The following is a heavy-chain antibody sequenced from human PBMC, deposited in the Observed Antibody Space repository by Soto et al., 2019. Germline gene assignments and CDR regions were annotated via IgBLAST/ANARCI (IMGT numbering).Heavy chain of an antibody. V-gene: IGHV1-46*01. Sequence: ASVKVSCRASGSTFTSFYMHGVRQAPGQGLEWMGIINPSGGSTSYAQKFQGRVTMTRDTSTSTVYMELSSLRSEDTAVYYCARGTGSGSYYRGSAFDIWGQGTMVTVSS. J-gene: IGHJ3*02. D-gene: IGHD3-10*01. CDR3: ARGTGSGSYYRGSAFDI. CDR1: GSTFTSFY. CDR2: INPSGGST.